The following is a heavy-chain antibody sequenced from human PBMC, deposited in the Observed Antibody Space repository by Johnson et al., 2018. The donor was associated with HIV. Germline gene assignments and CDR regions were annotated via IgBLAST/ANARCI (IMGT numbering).Heavy chain of an antibody. J-gene: IGHJ3*02. CDR1: GFTFSSYA. V-gene: IGHV3-30*04. Sequence: QLVESGGGVVQPGRSLRLSCAASGFTFSSYAMHWVRQAPGKGLEWVAVISYDGSNKYYADSVKGRFTISRDNSKNSLYLQMNSLRAEDTAFYYCVKDLSPNPRGGAFEIWGQGTMVTVSS. CDR2: ISYDGSNK. D-gene: IGHD4-23*01. CDR3: VKDLSPNPRGGAFEI.